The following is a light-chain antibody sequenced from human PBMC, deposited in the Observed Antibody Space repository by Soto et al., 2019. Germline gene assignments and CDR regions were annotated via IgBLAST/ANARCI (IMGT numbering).Light chain of an antibody. CDR2: CAS. V-gene: IGKV3-20*01. CDR1: QSVDTTF. Sequence: EIVLTQSPGSLSLSPGQRATLSCRASQSVDTTFFAWYQNKPGQAPRLLIYCASNRATGIPDRFSGSGSGTDFTLTISRLEPEDVAVYYCQQHMNSVTFGQGTKVEIK. CDR3: QQHMNSVT. J-gene: IGKJ1*01.